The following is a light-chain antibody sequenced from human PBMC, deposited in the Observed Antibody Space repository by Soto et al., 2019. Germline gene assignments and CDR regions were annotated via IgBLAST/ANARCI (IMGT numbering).Light chain of an antibody. CDR1: QSVNSN. V-gene: IGKV3-15*01. J-gene: IGKJ4*01. CDR2: GAS. CDR3: QQYNNWPLT. Sequence: ETVMTQSPVTLSVSPGERATLSCRASQSVNSNLAWYQEKPAQAPRLLIYGASTRATGIPARFSGSGSGTEFTLTISGLQSEDFAVYYCQQYNNWPLTFGGGTKVEIK.